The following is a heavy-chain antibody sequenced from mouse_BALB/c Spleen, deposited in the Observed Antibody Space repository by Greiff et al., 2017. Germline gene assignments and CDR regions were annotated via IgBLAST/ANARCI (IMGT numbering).Heavy chain of an antibody. J-gene: IGHJ2*01. CDR2: ISYSGST. Sequence: EVKLQESGPGLVKPSQSLSLTCTVTGYSITSDYAWNWIRQFPGNKLEWMGYISYSGSTSYNPSLKSRISITRDTSKNQFFLQLNSVTTEDTATYYCARSYDYNFDYWGQGTTLTVSS. D-gene: IGHD2-4*01. CDR1: GYSITSDYA. CDR3: ARSYDYNFDY. V-gene: IGHV3-2*02.